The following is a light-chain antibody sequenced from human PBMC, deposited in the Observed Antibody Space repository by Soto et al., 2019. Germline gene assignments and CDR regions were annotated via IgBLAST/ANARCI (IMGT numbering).Light chain of an antibody. J-gene: IGKJ4*01. CDR2: DAS. Sequence: DIQMTQSPSSLSASVGDRVTITCQAGQDISNYLNWYQQKPGKAPKLLIYDASNLETGVPSRFSGSGSGTDFTFTISSLQPEDIATYYCQQYDNLSSTFGGGTKVEIK. V-gene: IGKV1-33*01. CDR1: QDISNY. CDR3: QQYDNLSST.